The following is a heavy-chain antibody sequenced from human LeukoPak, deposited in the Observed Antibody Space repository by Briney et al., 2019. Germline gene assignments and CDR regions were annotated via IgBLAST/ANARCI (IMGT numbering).Heavy chain of an antibody. CDR2: ISISSSYI. CDR3: ARELSGIGRYYFYYYMDV. V-gene: IGHV3-21*01. D-gene: IGHD6-19*01. J-gene: IGHJ6*03. Sequence: RPGGSLRLSCAASGFTFSSYSMNWVRQAPGKGLEWVSSISISSSYIYYADSVKGRFTISRDNSKNSLYLQMNSLRAEDTAVYYCARELSGIGRYYFYYYMDVWGKGTTVTVSS. CDR1: GFTFSSYS.